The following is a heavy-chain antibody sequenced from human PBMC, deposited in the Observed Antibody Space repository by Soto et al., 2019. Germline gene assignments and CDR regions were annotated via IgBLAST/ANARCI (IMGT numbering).Heavy chain of an antibody. CDR3: ARGTTYLDWLLKAPYFDY. D-gene: IGHD3-9*01. CDR1: GCSISSYY. CDR2: IYYSGST. V-gene: IGHV4-59*01. Sequence: SETLSLTCTFSGCSISSYYWSLIRQPPGKGLEWIGYIYYSGSTNYNPSLKSRVTISVDTSKNQFSLKLSSVTAADTAVYYCARGTTYLDWLLKAPYFDYWGQGTLVTVSS. J-gene: IGHJ4*02.